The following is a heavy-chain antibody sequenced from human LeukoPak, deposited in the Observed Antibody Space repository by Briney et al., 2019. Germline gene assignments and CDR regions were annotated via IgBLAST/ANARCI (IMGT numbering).Heavy chain of an antibody. CDR1: GFTFSSYA. Sequence: SGGSLRLSCAASGFTFSSYAMSWVRQAPGKGLEWVSAISGSGGSTYYADSVKGRFTISRDNSKNTLYLQMNSLRAEDTAVYYCAKMHCSGGGCYSHFDYWGQGTLVTVSS. CDR3: AKMHCSGGGCYSHFDY. CDR2: ISGSGGST. V-gene: IGHV3-23*01. J-gene: IGHJ4*02. D-gene: IGHD2-15*01.